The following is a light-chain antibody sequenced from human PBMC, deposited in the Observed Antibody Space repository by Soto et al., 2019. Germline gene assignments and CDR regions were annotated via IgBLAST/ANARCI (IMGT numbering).Light chain of an antibody. J-gene: IGLJ2*01. V-gene: IGLV1-44*01. CDR1: SSNSGSNT. Sequence: QSVLTQPPSASGTPGQRVTISCSGSSSNSGSNTVNWYQQLPGTAPKVLMHSNRQRPSGVPDRFSGSKSGTSASLAISGLQSEDEADYYCAAWDDSLNGVVFGGGTKLTVL. CDR3: AAWDDSLNGVV. CDR2: SNR.